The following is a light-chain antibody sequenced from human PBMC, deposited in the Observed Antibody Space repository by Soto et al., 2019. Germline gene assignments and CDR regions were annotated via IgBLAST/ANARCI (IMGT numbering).Light chain of an antibody. V-gene: IGKV1-5*01. J-gene: IGKJ3*01. CDR3: QQYNSPPIS. Sequence: DIQMTQSPSTLSASVGDRVTITCRASQSISSWLAWYQQKPGKAPKLLIYDASSLESGVPSRFSGSGSGTEFTLTISSLQPADFATYYCQQYNSPPISFGPGTKVDIK. CDR2: DAS. CDR1: QSISSW.